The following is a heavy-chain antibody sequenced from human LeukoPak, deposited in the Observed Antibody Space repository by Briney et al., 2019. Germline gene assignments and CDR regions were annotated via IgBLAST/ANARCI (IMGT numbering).Heavy chain of an antibody. V-gene: IGHV7-4-1*02. Sequence: ASVKVSCKASGYTFTSYAMNWVRQAPGQGLEWMGWINTNTGDPTYAQGFTGRFVFSLDTSVSTAYLQISSLKAEDTAVYYCARADSLRYFDWSPLSPDAFDIWGQGTMVTVSS. J-gene: IGHJ3*02. D-gene: IGHD3-9*01. CDR1: GYTFTSYA. CDR3: ARADSLRYFDWSPLSPDAFDI. CDR2: INTNTGDP.